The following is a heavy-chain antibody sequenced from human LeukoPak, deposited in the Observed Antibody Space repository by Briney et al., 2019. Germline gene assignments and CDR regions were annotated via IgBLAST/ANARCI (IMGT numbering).Heavy chain of an antibody. J-gene: IGHJ4*02. Sequence: PGGSLRLSCEGSGFTFSNYWMSWVRQAPGKGLEWVSGISGSGVTDYADSVKGRFTISRDNSKNTLYLQMNSLRAEDTAVYYCAKDLNWGGRWGQGTLVTVSS. CDR2: ISGSGVT. V-gene: IGHV3-23*01. CDR1: GFTFSNYW. D-gene: IGHD7-27*01. CDR3: AKDLNWGGR.